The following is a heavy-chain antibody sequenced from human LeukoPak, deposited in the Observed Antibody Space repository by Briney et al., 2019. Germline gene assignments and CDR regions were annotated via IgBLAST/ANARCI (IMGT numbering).Heavy chain of an antibody. V-gene: IGHV4-59*01. CDR2: IYFSGST. Sequence: SETLSLTCTVSGGSISSDYWSWIRQPPGEGLEWIGYIYFSGSTNYNPSLKSRVTISVDTSKTQLSLKLSSVTAADTAVYYCARGGGYFNYWGQGTLVTVSS. D-gene: IGHD3-16*01. CDR3: ARGGGYFNY. J-gene: IGHJ4*02. CDR1: GGSISSDY.